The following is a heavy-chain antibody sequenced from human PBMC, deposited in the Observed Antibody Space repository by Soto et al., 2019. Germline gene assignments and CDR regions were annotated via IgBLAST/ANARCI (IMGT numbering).Heavy chain of an antibody. J-gene: IGHJ4*02. CDR1: GFSFSNSA. D-gene: IGHD3-9*01. CDR2: ISGSGDIT. CDR3: AKVPQWVLRYHDWFFDY. Sequence: EVQLLESGGGLVQPGGSLRLSCAVSGFSFSNSAMTWVRQAPGKGLEWVSGISGSGDITYNTDSVKGRFAISRDTSKNVVYLQMRILRAEDTAVYYCAKVPQWVLRYHDWFFDYWGQGTLVTVSS. V-gene: IGHV3-23*01.